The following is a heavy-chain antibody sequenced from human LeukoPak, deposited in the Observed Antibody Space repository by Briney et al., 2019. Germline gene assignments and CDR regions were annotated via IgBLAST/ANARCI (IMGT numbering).Heavy chain of an antibody. D-gene: IGHD3-10*01. V-gene: IGHV4-34*01. CDR1: GGSFSGYY. J-gene: IGHJ5*01. Sequence: SETLSLTCAVYGGSFSGYYWSWIRQPPGKGLEWIGEINHSGSTNYNPSLKSRVTISVDTSKNQFSLKLSSVTAADTAVYYCASDTIASWVDPWGQGTLVTVSS. CDR2: INHSGST. CDR3: ASDTIASWVDP.